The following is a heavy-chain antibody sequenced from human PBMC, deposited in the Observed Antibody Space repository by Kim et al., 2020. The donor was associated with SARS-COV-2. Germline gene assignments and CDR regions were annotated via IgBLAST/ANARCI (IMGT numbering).Heavy chain of an antibody. V-gene: IGHV4-59*01. CDR2: IYSSGST. J-gene: IGHJ4*02. CDR1: GGSITYYY. D-gene: IGHD3-10*01. Sequence: SETLSLTCTVSGGSITYYYWTWIRQSPGKGLEWIGSIYSSGSTNYNPSLRGRVTMSVDTSKNQFSLGLSSLTAADTAVYYCARVGSMTRGVILTGLDYWGQGTLLTVSS. CDR3: ARVGSMTRGVILTGLDY.